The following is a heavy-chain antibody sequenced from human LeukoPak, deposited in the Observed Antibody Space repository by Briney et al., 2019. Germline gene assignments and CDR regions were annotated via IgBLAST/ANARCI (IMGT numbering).Heavy chain of an antibody. V-gene: IGHV4-61*03. CDR2: VDHTGST. CDR1: GGSINTPNYY. D-gene: IGHD4-11*01. Sequence: SETLSLTCTVSGGSINTPNYYWGWIRQTPGKGLEWIGYVDHTGSTKFNPSLNGRVSISRDTSNNFFSLRLRSVTAADTAVYFCARGRVSSSTWYSTYYYFFYMDFWGKGTTVTVSS. CDR3: ARGRVSSSTWYSTYYYFFYMDF. J-gene: IGHJ6*03.